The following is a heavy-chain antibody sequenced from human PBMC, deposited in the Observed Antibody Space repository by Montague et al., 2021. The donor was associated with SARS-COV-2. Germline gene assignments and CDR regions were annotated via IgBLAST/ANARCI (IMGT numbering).Heavy chain of an antibody. CDR3: ASSIPGAGVGGAFDV. CDR2: ISRGSSYI. V-gene: IGHV3-21*01. D-gene: IGHD6-13*01. Sequence: SLRLSCAASGFTFSSYTLNWVRQAPGKGLEWVSSISRGSSYIHYADSVKGRFTISRDNAKNSLYLQMNSLRAEDTAVYYCASSIPGAGVGGAFDVWGQGTIVTVSS. CDR1: GFTFSSYT. J-gene: IGHJ3*01.